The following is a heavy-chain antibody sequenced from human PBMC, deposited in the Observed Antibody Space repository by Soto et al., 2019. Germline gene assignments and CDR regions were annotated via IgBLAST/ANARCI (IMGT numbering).Heavy chain of an antibody. J-gene: IGHJ3*02. CDR2: ISSNGGST. CDR1: GFTFSSYA. Sequence: PGGSLRLSCAASGFTFSSYAMHWVRQAPGKGLDYVSAISSNGGSTYYANSVKGRFTISRDNSKNTLYLQMGSLRAEDMAVYYCARALGDYDFWSGYYGAFDIWGQGTMVTVSS. V-gene: IGHV3-64*01. D-gene: IGHD3-3*01. CDR3: ARALGDYDFWSGYYGAFDI.